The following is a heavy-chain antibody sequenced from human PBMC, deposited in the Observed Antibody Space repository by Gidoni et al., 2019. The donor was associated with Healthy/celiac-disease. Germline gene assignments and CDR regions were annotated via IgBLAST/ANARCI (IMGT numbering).Heavy chain of an antibody. CDR1: GGSISSSSYY. CDR3: ARLHRTGYCSSTSCYTPDLQLPSYYYYGMDV. CDR2: IYYSGST. Sequence: QLPLQESGPGLVKPSETLSLTCTVSGGSISSSSYYWGWIRQPPGKGLEWIGSIYYSGSTYYNPSLKSRVTISVDTSKNQFSLKLSSVTAADTAVYYCARLHRTGYCSSTSCYTPDLQLPSYYYYGMDVWGQGTTVTVSS. J-gene: IGHJ6*02. D-gene: IGHD2-2*02. V-gene: IGHV4-39*01.